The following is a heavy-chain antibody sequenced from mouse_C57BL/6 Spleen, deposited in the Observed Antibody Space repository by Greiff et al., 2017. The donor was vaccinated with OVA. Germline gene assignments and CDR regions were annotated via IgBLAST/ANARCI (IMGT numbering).Heavy chain of an antibody. V-gene: IGHV1-85*01. CDR3: ARLVDDYGFDY. J-gene: IGHJ2*01. D-gene: IGHD2-4*01. CDR1: GYTFTSYD. CDR2: IYPRDGST. Sequence: VKLVESGPELVKPGASVKLSCKASGYTFTSYDINWVKQRPGQGLEWIGWIYPRDGSTKYNEKFKGKATLTVDTSSSTAYMELHSLTSEDSAVYFCARLVDDYGFDYWGQGTTLTVSS.